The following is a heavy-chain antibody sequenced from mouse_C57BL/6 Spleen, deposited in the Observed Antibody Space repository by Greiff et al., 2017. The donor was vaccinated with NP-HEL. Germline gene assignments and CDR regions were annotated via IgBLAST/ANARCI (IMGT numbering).Heavy chain of an antibody. D-gene: IGHD1-1*01. J-gene: IGHJ1*03. Sequence: QVQLQQSGAELVRPGASVTLSCKASGYTFTDYEMHWVKQTPVHGLEWIGAIDPETGGTAYNQKFKGKAILTADKSSSTAYMELRSLTSEDSAVYYCTRFTTVVAKDWYFDVWGTRTTVTVSS. CDR1: GYTFTDYE. CDR3: TRFTTVVAKDWYFDV. V-gene: IGHV1-15*01. CDR2: IDPETGGT.